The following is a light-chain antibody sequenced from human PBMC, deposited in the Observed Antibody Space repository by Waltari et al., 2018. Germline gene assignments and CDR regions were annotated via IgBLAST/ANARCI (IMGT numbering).Light chain of an antibody. CDR2: SNN. J-gene: IGLJ2*01. Sequence: QSVLPQPPSASGTPGQRITLSCSGSNSNIGSNTLNWYQQFPGTAPRPLIYSNNQRPSGVPDRFSASKSGSSAALAIYGLHSEDEADYYCSTWDDRLTGVVFGGGTKVTVL. CDR1: NSNIGSNT. CDR3: STWDDRLTGVV. V-gene: IGLV1-44*01.